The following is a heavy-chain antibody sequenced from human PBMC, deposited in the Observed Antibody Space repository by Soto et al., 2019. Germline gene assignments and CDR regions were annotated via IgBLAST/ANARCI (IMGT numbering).Heavy chain of an antibody. J-gene: IGHJ6*02. Sequence: PGESLKISCKASGHTFTSYWISWVRQMPGKGLEWMGRIDPSDSYTNYSPSFQGQVTISVDKSLSSAFLQWSSLKASDSAMYYCGGLRVRAGGKGGGYYAMDFWGQGTTVTVSS. D-gene: IGHD3-16*01. CDR2: IDPSDSYT. CDR1: GHTFTSYW. CDR3: GGLRVRAGGKGGGYYAMDF. V-gene: IGHV5-10-1*01.